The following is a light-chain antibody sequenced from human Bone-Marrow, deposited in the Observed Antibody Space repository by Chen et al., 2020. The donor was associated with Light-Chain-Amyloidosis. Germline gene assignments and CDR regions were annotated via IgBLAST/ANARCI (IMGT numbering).Light chain of an antibody. Sequence: SYELTQPPSLSAYPGQPARITCSGDDLPTKYAYWYQQKPGQAPVLVIHRDTERPSGISERFSGSSSGTTATLTISGVQAEDEADYHCQSADSSGTYEVIFGGGTKLTVL. CDR1: DLPTKY. CDR3: QSADSSGTYEVI. J-gene: IGLJ2*01. V-gene: IGLV3-25*03. CDR2: RDT.